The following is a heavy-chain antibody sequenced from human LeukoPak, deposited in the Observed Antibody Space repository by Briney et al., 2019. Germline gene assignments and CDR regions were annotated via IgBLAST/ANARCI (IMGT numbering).Heavy chain of an antibody. CDR2: ISSSSSYI. CDR1: GFTFSSYS. Sequence: PGGSLRLSCAASGFTFSSYSMNWVRQAPGKGLEWVSSISSSSSYIYYADSVKGRFTISRDNAKNSLYLPMNSLRAEDTAVYYCARERPSIVVVVAATLDYWGQGTLVTVSS. D-gene: IGHD2-15*01. V-gene: IGHV3-21*01. CDR3: ARERPSIVVVVAATLDY. J-gene: IGHJ4*02.